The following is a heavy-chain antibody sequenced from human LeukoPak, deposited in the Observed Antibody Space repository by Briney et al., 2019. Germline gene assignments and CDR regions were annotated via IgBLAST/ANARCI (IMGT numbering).Heavy chain of an antibody. CDR3: ARDQPGIAAAAPGGFDY. Sequence: GGSLRLSCAVSGFIFSDHHMDWVRQAPGKGLEWVGRIRSKANRHTTEYAASVKGRFTVSRDDSKNSLYLQMNSLRAEDTAVYYCARDQPGIAAAAPGGFDYWGQGTLVTVSS. CDR1: GFIFSDHH. D-gene: IGHD6-13*01. CDR2: IRSKANRHTT. J-gene: IGHJ4*02. V-gene: IGHV3-72*01.